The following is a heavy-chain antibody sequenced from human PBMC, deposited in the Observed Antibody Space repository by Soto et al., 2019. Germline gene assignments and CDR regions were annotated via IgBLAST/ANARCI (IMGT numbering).Heavy chain of an antibody. J-gene: IGHJ4*02. CDR3: AKGLADFGVGIGPHY. V-gene: IGHV3-23*01. CDR2: ISGNGGSP. Sequence: EVQLLESGGGLVQPGGSLRLSCADSGFTFSNYAMSWVRQTPGKGLEWVSSISGNGGSPYYADSVKGRFTISRDSSKNTLDLQKKSLRAEDTAVYYCAKGLADFGVGIGPHYWGQGTLVTVSS. CDR1: GFTFSNYA. D-gene: IGHD3-3*01.